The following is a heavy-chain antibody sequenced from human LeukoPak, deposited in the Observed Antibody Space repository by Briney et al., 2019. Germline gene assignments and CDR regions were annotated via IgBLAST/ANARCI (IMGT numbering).Heavy chain of an antibody. J-gene: IGHJ5*02. V-gene: IGHV3-30*03. CDR2: ISSDERTD. Sequence: GGSLRLSCAGSGFTFSTYGMHWVRQAPGKGLEWVAVISSDERTDYYSDPVRGRFTVSRDNAKNTLYLQVNSLRAEDTAVYYCAREGLGTTFSAWFDPWGQGTLVIVSS. CDR1: GFTFSTYG. CDR3: AREGLGTTFSAWFDP. D-gene: IGHD1-7*01.